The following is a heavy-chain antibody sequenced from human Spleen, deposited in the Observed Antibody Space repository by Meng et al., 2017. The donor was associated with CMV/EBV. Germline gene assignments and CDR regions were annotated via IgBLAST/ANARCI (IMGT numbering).Heavy chain of an antibody. CDR1: GGSISSRSYH. CDR2: IDYSGNT. J-gene: IGHJ6*02. Sequence: SETLSLTCTVSGGSISSRSYHWGWIRQPPGKGLEWIGSIDYSGNTYYNPSLKSRVSISVDTSKNQFSLKLSSVTAADTAVYYCARHLYGMDVWGQGTTVTVSS. V-gene: IGHV4-39*01. CDR3: ARHLYGMDV.